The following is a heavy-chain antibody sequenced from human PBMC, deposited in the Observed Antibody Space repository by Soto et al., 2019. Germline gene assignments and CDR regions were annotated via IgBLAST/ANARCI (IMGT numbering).Heavy chain of an antibody. CDR1: NGSVSSGTYS. Sequence: SETLSLTCTVSNGSVSSGTYSWSWVRQPPGKGLERIGYIYYSGTTYYTPSLKSRLTMSMDRANDHFSLNLTSVTAADTAVYFCARGHYYYGMDVWGQGITVTVSS. J-gene: IGHJ6*02. CDR2: IYYSGTT. CDR3: ARGHYYYGMDV. V-gene: IGHV4-30-2*01.